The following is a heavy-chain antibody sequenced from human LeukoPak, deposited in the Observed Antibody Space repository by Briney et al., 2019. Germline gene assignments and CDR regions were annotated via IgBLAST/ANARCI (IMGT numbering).Heavy chain of an antibody. CDR2: IYYSGST. D-gene: IGHD1-26*01. V-gene: IGHV4-59*12. CDR1: GCSMSSYY. Sequence: SETLSLTCTVSGCSMSSYYWSWIRQPPGKGLEWSGYIYYSGSTNYNPSLKRRVSISVDTSKNKFSLQPSSVTGASTAVYYCSGIEWELLGVFHYWGQGTLVTVSS. CDR3: SGIEWELLGVFHY. J-gene: IGHJ4*02.